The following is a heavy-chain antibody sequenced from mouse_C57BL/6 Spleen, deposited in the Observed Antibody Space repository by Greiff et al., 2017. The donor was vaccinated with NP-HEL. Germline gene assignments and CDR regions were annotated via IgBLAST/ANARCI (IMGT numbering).Heavy chain of an antibody. D-gene: IGHD1-1*01. CDR2: IDPEDGET. V-gene: IGHV14-2*01. CDR1: GFNIKDYY. Sequence: EVKLMESGAELVKPGASVKLSCTASGFNIKDYYMHWVKQRTEQGLEWIGRIDPEDGETKYAPKFQGKATITADTSSNTAYLQLSSLTSEDTAVYYCASFITTVEGYFDVWGTGTTVTVSS. J-gene: IGHJ1*03. CDR3: ASFITTVEGYFDV.